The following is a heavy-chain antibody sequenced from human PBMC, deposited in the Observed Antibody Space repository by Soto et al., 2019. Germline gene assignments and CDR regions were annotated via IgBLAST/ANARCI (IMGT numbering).Heavy chain of an antibody. Sequence: PGGSLRLSCAASGFTFSSYSVNWVRQAPGXXXXXVSYISSSSSTIYYADSVKGRFTISRXNAKNSLYLQMNSLRAEDTAVYYCARDRRYDILTGYYSGPYFDYWGQGTLVTVSS. D-gene: IGHD3-9*01. J-gene: IGHJ4*02. CDR3: ARDRRYDILTGYYSGPYFDY. CDR1: GFTFSSYS. CDR2: ISSSSSTI. V-gene: IGHV3-48*01.